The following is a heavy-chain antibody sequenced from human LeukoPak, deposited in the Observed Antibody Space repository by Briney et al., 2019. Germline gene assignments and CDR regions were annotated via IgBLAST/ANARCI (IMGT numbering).Heavy chain of an antibody. CDR1: GFTFSSYW. V-gene: IGHV4-34*01. CDR2: IDHRGDT. CDR3: ARGPTISETGYFDF. Sequence: PGRSLRLSCAASGFTFSSYWMSWIRQSPGKGLEWIAEIDHRGDTNYNPSVKSRVTISVDTSKNQFSLKVRSLSAADTAVYYCARGPTISETGYFDFWGQGTLVTVSS. J-gene: IGHJ4*03. D-gene: IGHD1-1*01.